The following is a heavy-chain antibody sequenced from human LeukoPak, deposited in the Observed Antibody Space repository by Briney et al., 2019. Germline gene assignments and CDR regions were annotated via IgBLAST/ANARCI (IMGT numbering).Heavy chain of an antibody. CDR3: ASPEYYYGSGSYYQFDY. Sequence: SVKVSCKASGGTFSSYAISWVRQAPGQGLEGMGGIIPIFGTANYAQKFQGRGTITADESTSTAYMALSSLRSEDTAVYYCASPEYYYGSGSYYQFDYWGQGTLVTVSS. V-gene: IGHV1-69*13. J-gene: IGHJ4*02. CDR2: IIPIFGTA. CDR1: GGTFSSYA. D-gene: IGHD3-10*01.